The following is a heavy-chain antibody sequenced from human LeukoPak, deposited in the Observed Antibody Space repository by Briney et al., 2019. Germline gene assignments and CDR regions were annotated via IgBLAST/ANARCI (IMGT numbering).Heavy chain of an antibody. Sequence: VGSLRLSSAASGFTFSSYAMHWFRQAPAKGIEWVAVISYDGNNKYYADSVKGRFTISRDNSKNTLYLQMDSLRAEDTAVYYCASEVERGPYGSGSYGYGLDVWGQGTTVTVSS. CDR2: ISYDGNNK. CDR1: GFTFSSYA. D-gene: IGHD3-10*01. V-gene: IGHV3-30*01. J-gene: IGHJ6*02. CDR3: ASEVERGPYGSGSYGYGLDV.